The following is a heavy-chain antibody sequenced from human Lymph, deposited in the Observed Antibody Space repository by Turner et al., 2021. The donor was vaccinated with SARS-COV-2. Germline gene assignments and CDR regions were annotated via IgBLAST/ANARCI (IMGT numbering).Heavy chain of an antibody. CDR1: ESTFVSYW. V-gene: IGHV3-7*03. J-gene: IGHJ6*02. CDR2: IKQDGSEK. Sequence: EVQLVESGGGLVQPGGPRSPSCAASESTFVSYWMTWVRQAQGKGLEGVANIKQDGSEKDYVDSVKGRFTISRDNAKNSLYLQMNSLRADDTAVYFCARVGVRFEWSDGYHYYYAMDVWGQGTTVTVSS. CDR3: ARVGVRFEWSDGYHYYYAMDV. D-gene: IGHD3-3*01.